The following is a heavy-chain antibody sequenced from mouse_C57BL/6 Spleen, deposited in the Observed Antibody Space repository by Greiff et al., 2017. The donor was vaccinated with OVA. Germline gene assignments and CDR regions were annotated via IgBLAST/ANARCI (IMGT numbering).Heavy chain of an antibody. D-gene: IGHD1-1*01. CDR1: GYTFTSYW. CDR3: ARDDYGSSYAY. Sequence: QVQLQQSGAELVRPGSSVKLSCKASGYTFTSYWMHWVKQRPIQGLEWIGNIDPSDSETHYNQKFKDKATLTVDKSSSTAYMQLSSLTSEDSAVYYCARDDYGSSYAYWGQGTTLTVSS. CDR2: IDPSDSET. J-gene: IGHJ2*01. V-gene: IGHV1-52*01.